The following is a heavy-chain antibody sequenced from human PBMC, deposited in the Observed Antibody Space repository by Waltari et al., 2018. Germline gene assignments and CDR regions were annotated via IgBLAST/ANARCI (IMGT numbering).Heavy chain of an antibody. CDR1: GFNFDDYA. Sequence: EVQLVASGGGLVQHGRSLRLSFAVSGFNFDDYAMHWVRQAPGKGLEWVSGISWNSDNIGYADSVKGRFTISRDNAKNSLYLQMNSLRPEDTALYYCAKGHSGSYGLKDWGQGTLVTVSS. CDR2: ISWNSDNI. J-gene: IGHJ4*02. V-gene: IGHV3-9*01. D-gene: IGHD1-26*01. CDR3: AKGHSGSYGLKD.